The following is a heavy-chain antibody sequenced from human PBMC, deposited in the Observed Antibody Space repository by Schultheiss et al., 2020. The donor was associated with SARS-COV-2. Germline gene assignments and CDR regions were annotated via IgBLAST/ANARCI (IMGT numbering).Heavy chain of an antibody. D-gene: IGHD6-13*01. CDR3: ARDSSSWPYYFDY. Sequence: SETLSLTCSVSGGSISSYYWSWIRQSPGKGLEWIGYIYDTGSTKYNPSLKSRVTISLDTSKNQFSLKMSSVTAADTAVYYCARDSSSWPYYFDYWGQGTLVTVSS. V-gene: IGHV4-59*08. J-gene: IGHJ4*02. CDR1: GGSISSYY. CDR2: IYDTGST.